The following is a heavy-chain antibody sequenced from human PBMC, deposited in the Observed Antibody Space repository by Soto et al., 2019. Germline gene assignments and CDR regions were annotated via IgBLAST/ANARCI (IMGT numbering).Heavy chain of an antibody. CDR1: EFTLSSST. Sequence: EVQLVESGGGLVKPGGSLRLSCVASEFTLSSSTMNWVRQAPGKGLEWVSSISSTSTYIYYADSVKGRFTISRDNANKSLFLQMNSLRVEDTAVYYCATFPPERGSGGSYWGQGSLVTVSS. V-gene: IGHV3-21*01. J-gene: IGHJ4*02. CDR2: ISSTSTYI. D-gene: IGHD2-15*01. CDR3: ATFPPERGSGGSY.